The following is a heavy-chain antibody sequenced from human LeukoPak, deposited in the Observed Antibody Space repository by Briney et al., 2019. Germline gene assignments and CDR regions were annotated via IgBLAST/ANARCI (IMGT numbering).Heavy chain of an antibody. D-gene: IGHD3-22*01. J-gene: IGHJ6*02. Sequence: SQTLSLTCALSGDSVSSNSAAWNWLRQSPSRGLEWLGSTYYRSKWYNDYAVSVKSRININPDTSKNQFSLQLNSVTPEDAAVYYCGRVNYFYDSSAHYAGLDVWGQGTTVTVSS. V-gene: IGHV6-1*01. CDR1: GDSVSSNSAA. CDR3: GRVNYFYDSSAHYAGLDV. CDR2: TYYRSKWYN.